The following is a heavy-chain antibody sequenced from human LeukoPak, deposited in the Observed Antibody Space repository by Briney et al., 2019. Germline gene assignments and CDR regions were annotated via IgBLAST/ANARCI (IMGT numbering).Heavy chain of an antibody. CDR1: GFHFSRYV. D-gene: IGHD5-18*01. J-gene: IGHJ6*02. Sequence: GGPQRLSCAASGFHFSRYVMNRVRPAPGKGLEGVSGIYSGGSTYYADSVKGRFTISRHNYKNTLYLQMNSLRAEDTAVYYCARDRGGYSYGSGYYYYYGMDVWGQGTTVTVSS. CDR3: ARDRGGYSYGSGYYYYYGMDV. V-gene: IGHV3-53*04. CDR2: IYSGGST.